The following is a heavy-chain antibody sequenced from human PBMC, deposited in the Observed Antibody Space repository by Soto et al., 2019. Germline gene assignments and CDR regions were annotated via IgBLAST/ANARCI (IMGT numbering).Heavy chain of an antibody. D-gene: IGHD4-17*01. CDR1: GFTFSSYG. Sequence: QVQLVESGGGVVQPGRSLRLSCAASGFTFSSYGMHWVRQAPGKGLEWVAVISYDGSNKYYADSVKGRFTISRDNSRDTRYLKMNSLRAEDTAVYYCATSMTTDFGYYCYLDVWGKGATVTVSS. V-gene: IGHV3-30*03. CDR2: ISYDGSNK. CDR3: ATSMTTDFGYYCYLDV. J-gene: IGHJ6*03.